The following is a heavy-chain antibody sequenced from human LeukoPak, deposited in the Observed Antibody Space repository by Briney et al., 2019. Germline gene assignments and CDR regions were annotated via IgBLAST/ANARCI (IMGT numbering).Heavy chain of an antibody. J-gene: IGHJ5*02. CDR3: TPGLAPNPVPS. D-gene: IGHD6-19*01. Sequence: GGSLRLSCAASGFNFNNAWMSWVRQAPGKGLEWVGRIKSKTDGGTTGYAAPVKGRFTISRDDSKNTLYLQMNSLKTEDTAVYYCTPGLAPNPVPSWGQGTLVTVSS. CDR1: GFNFNNAW. V-gene: IGHV3-15*01. CDR2: IKSKTDGGTT.